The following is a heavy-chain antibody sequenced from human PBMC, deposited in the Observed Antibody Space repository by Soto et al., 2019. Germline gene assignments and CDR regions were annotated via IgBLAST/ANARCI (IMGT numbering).Heavy chain of an antibody. CDR3: VRDSGAKLSSS. V-gene: IGHV1-69*01. CDR1: GGTFSSYR. Sequence: QVQLVQSGAEVKKPGSSVKVSCKASGGTFSSYRINWVRQAPGQGLAWVGGIVPIYRTADYAQKFQGRVTITADESARTSYMELLSLKSQDTAVDYCVRDSGAKLSSSWGQGTLVTVSS. D-gene: IGHD6-13*01. J-gene: IGHJ4*02. CDR2: IVPIYRTA.